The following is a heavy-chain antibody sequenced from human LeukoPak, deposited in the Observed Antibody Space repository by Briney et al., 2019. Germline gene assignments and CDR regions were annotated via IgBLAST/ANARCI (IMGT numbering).Heavy chain of an antibody. D-gene: IGHD3-10*01. CDR2: INPNSGGT. J-gene: IGHJ5*02. V-gene: IGHV1-2*02. Sequence: EASVKVSCKASGYTFTSYYMHWVRQAPGQGLEWMGWINPNSGGTNYAQKFQGRVTMTRDTSISTAYMELSRLRSDDTAVYYCARDYYGSGTIGNWFDPWGQGTLVTVSS. CDR3: ARDYYGSGTIGNWFDP. CDR1: GYTFTSYY.